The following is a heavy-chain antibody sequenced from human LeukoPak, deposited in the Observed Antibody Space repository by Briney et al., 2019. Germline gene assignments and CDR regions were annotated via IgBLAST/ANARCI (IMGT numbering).Heavy chain of an antibody. CDR2: INPSGGST. D-gene: IGHD3-9*01. CDR1: GYTFTSYY. CDR3: ARDEGVILTGDISTINWFDP. Sequence: GASVKVSCKASGYTFTSYYMHWVRQAPGQGLEWMGIINPSGGSTSYAQKFQGRVTMTRDTSTSTVYMELSSLRSEDTAVYYCARDEGVILTGDISTINWFDPWGQGTLVTVSS. V-gene: IGHV1-46*01. J-gene: IGHJ5*02.